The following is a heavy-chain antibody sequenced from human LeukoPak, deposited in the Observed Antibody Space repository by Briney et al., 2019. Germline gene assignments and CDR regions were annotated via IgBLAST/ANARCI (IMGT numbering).Heavy chain of an antibody. J-gene: IGHJ3*02. Sequence: GGSLRLSCAASGFTFSSYRMNWVRQAPGKGLEWVSYIRSSSSTIYYADSVKGRFTISSDNAKNSLYLQMNTLRDEDTAVYFCARDSGYAFDTWGQGTMVTVSS. CDR3: ARDSGYAFDT. CDR2: IRSSSSTI. CDR1: GFTFSSYR. V-gene: IGHV3-48*02. D-gene: IGHD2-15*01.